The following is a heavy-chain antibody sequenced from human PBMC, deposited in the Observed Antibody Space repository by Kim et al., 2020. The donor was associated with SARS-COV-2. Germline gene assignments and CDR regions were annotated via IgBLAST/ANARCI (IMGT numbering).Heavy chain of an antibody. V-gene: IGHV4-30-2*01. J-gene: IGHJ3*02. Sequence: YNPSLKSRVTISVARSKNQFSLKLSSVTAADTAVYYCARSTPYSVGAFDIWGQGTMVTVSS. CDR3: ARSTPYSVGAFDI. D-gene: IGHD1-26*01.